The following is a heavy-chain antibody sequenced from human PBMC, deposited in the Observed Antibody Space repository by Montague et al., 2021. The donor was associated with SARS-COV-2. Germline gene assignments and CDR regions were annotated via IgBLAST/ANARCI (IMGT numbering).Heavy chain of an antibody. CDR3: AGDRGRFWHFDL. J-gene: IGHJ2*01. CDR1: GGSISSYY. D-gene: IGHD5-12*01. Sequence: SETLSLTCTVSGGSISSYYWNWIRQSPGKGLEWIGYIYYSGSTKYNPSLKSRVTISVDTSKSQVSLRLNSVTAADTAVYYCAGDRGRFWHFDLWGRGTLVTVSS. V-gene: IGHV4-59*01. CDR2: IYYSGST.